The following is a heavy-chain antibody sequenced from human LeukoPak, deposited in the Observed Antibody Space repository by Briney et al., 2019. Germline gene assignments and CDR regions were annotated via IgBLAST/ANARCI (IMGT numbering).Heavy chain of an antibody. D-gene: IGHD3-16*01. V-gene: IGHV1-46*01. CDR1: GYTFTSYY. CDR2: INPSGGST. CDR3: ARDMWRLGFRGSSGRDY. J-gene: IGHJ4*02. Sequence: EASVKVSCKASGYTFTSYYMHWVRQAPGQGLEWMGIINPSGGSTSYAQKFQGRVTMTRDTSTSTVYMELSSLRSEDTAVYYCARDMWRLGFRGSSGRDYWGQGTLVTVSS.